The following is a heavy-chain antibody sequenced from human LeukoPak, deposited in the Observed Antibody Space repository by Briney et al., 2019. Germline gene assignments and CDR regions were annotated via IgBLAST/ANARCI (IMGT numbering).Heavy chain of an antibody. V-gene: IGHV1-2*06. Sequence: ASVKVSCKASGYTFTSYGISWVRQAPGQGLEWMGRINPNSGGTNYAQKFQGRVTMTRDTSISTAYMELSRLRSDDTAVYYCASMVGATNYAFDIWGQGTMVTVSS. D-gene: IGHD1-26*01. J-gene: IGHJ3*02. CDR2: INPNSGGT. CDR3: ASMVGATNYAFDI. CDR1: GYTFTSYG.